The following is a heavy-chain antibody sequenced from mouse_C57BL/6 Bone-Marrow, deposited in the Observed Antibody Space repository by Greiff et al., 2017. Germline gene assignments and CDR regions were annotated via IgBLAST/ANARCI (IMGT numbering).Heavy chain of an antibody. J-gene: IGHJ3*01. D-gene: IGHD2-4*01. Sequence: LVESGAELARPGASVKLSCKASGYTFTSYGISWVKQRTGQGLEWIGEIYPRSGNTYYNEKFKGKATLTADKSSSTAYMELRSLTSEDSAVYFCARSDDYPWFAYWGQGTLVTVSA. V-gene: IGHV1-81*01. CDR2: IYPRSGNT. CDR3: ARSDDYPWFAY. CDR1: GYTFTSYG.